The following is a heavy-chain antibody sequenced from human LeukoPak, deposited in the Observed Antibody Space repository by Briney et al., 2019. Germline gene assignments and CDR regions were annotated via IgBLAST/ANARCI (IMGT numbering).Heavy chain of an antibody. CDR2: IIPIFGTA. J-gene: IGHJ3*02. D-gene: IGHD5-24*01. V-gene: IGHV1-69*06. CDR1: GGTFSSYA. CDR3: ARPSREMATIMGKFDAFDI. Sequence: GASVKVSCKASGGTFSSYAISWVRQAPGQGLEWMGGIIPIFGTANYAQKFQGRVTITADKSTSTAYMELSSLRSEDTAVYYCARPSREMATIMGKFDAFDIWGQGTMVTVSS.